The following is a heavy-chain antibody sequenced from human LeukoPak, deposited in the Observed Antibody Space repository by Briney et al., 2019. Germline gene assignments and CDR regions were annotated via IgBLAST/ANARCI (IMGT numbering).Heavy chain of an antibody. Sequence: GESLKISCKGSGYSFTRYWISWVRQMPGKGLECMGRIDPSDSYTNYSPSFQGHVTISADKSISTAYLQWSSLKASDTAMYYCARHNRKYSSGWYGAGYWGQGTLVTVSS. D-gene: IGHD6-19*01. CDR2: IDPSDSYT. J-gene: IGHJ4*02. CDR3: ARHNRKYSSGWYGAGY. V-gene: IGHV5-10-1*01. CDR1: GYSFTRYW.